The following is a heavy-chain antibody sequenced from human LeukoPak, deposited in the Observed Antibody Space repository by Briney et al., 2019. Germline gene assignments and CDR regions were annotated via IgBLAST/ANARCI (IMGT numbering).Heavy chain of an antibody. Sequence: GESLKISCKGSGYSFTSYWIGWVRQMPGKGLEWMGIIYPGDSDTRYSPSFQGQVTISADKSISTAYLQWSSLKASDTAMYYCARRLYYCSSTSCHDAFDIWGQGTMVTVSS. CDR2: IYPGDSDT. CDR1: GYSFTSYW. CDR3: ARRLYYCSSTSCHDAFDI. D-gene: IGHD2-2*01. J-gene: IGHJ3*02. V-gene: IGHV5-51*01.